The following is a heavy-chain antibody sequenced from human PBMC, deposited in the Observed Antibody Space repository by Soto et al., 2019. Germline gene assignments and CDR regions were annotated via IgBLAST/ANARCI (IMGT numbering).Heavy chain of an antibody. CDR1: GGTFSTAA. J-gene: IGHJ6*02. D-gene: IGHD3-3*02. CDR2: IMHSFRTS. CDR3: ARDKDRASLGGNYYSIMDD. V-gene: IGHV1-69*12. Sequence: QVQVVQSGAEMKKPGSSVKVSCKTSGGTFSTAAISWVRQAPGQGLEWGGGIMHSFRTSDNAQKFKSRFTITADASATTADSALSSLRSEDTAVNYCARDKDRASLGGNYYSIMDDWGQGTTVTVTS.